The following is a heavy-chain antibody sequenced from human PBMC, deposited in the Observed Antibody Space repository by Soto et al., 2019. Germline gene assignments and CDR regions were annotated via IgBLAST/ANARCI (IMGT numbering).Heavy chain of an antibody. J-gene: IGHJ4*02. CDR3: ARDFGHGYYLDY. CDR2: ITDSSDTV. V-gene: IGHV3-48*02. CDR1: GFSFSNYN. D-gene: IGHD3-3*01. Sequence: GGSLRLSCVASGFSFSNYNMNWVRQAPGKGLEWVSYITDSSDTVHYADSVRSRFTISRDNAESSLYLQMNSLRDEDTAVYFCARDFGHGYYLDYWGRGTLVTGSS.